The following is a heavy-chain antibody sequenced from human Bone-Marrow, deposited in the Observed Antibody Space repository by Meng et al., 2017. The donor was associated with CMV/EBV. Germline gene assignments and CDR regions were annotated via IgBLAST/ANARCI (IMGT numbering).Heavy chain of an antibody. Sequence: SETMSLTCTVSGYSISSGYYWGWIRQPPGKGLEWIGSIYHSGSTYYNPSRKSRVTISVDTSKNQFSLKLSSVTAADTAVYYCARNIAAADFDYWGQGTLVTVSS. V-gene: IGHV4-38-2*02. D-gene: IGHD6-13*01. J-gene: IGHJ4*02. CDR1: GYSISSGYY. CDR2: IYHSGST. CDR3: ARNIAAADFDY.